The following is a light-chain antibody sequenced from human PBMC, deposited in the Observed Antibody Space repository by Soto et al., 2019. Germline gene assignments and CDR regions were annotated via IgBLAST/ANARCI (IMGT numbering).Light chain of an antibody. J-gene: IGKJ4*01. CDR3: QQYNNWPPLT. V-gene: IGKV3-15*01. Sequence: EIVMTQSPATLSVSPGERATLSCRASQGVRSNLGWYQQKPGQAPRLLIYGASTRATGIPARFSGSGSGTEFTLTISSLQSEDFAVYYCQQYNNWPPLTFGGGTKVEIK. CDR2: GAS. CDR1: QGVRSN.